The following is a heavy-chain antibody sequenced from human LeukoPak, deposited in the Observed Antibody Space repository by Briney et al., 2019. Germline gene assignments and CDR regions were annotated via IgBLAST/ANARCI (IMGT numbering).Heavy chain of an antibody. D-gene: IGHD4-23*01. CDR2: IYYSGST. V-gene: IGHV4-59*01. J-gene: IGHJ4*02. CDR3: ARGVTGYGGNSGFDY. CDR1: GGSISSYY. Sequence: SETLSLTCTVSGGSISSYYWSWIRQPPGKGLEWIGYIYYSGSTNYNPSLKSRVTISVDTSKNQFSLKLSSVTAADTAVYYCARGVTGYGGNSGFDYWGQGTLVTVSS.